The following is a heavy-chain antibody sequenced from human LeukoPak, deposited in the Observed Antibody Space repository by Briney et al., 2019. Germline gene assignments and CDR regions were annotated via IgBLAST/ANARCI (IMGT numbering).Heavy chain of an antibody. D-gene: IGHD3-22*01. CDR1: GYTFTGYY. J-gene: IGHJ5*02. V-gene: IGHV1-2*06. CDR3: ARGWVYYDSSGLPIMS. Sequence: ASVKVSCKASGYTFTGYYMHWVRQAPGQGLEWMGRIIPNSGGTNYAQKLKGRVTMTRDTSISTAYVELSRLRSDDTAVYYCARGWVYYDSSGLPIMSWGQGTLVTVSS. CDR2: IIPNSGGT.